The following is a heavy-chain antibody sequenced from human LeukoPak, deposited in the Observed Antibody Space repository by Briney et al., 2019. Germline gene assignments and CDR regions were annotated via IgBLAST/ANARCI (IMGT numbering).Heavy chain of an antibody. CDR3: ARGVLDIVLMVYAIVWFDP. Sequence: SETLSLTCAVYGGSFSGYYWSWIRQPPGKGLEWIGEINHSGSTNYNPSLKSRVTISVDTSKNQFSLKLSSVTAADTAVYYCARGVLDIVLMVYAIVWFDPRGQGTLVTVSS. CDR2: INHSGST. V-gene: IGHV4-34*01. D-gene: IGHD2-8*01. CDR1: GGSFSGYY. J-gene: IGHJ5*02.